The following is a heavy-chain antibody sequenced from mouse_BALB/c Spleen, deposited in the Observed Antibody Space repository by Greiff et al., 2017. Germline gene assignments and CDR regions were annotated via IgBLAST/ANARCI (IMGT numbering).Heavy chain of an antibody. J-gene: IGHJ2*01. CDR2: ISSGGSYT. CDR1: GFTFSSYA. Sequence: EVNVVESGGDLVKPGGSLKLSCAASGFTFSSYAMSWVRQTPEKRLEWVATISSGGSYTYYPDSVKGRFTISRDNAKNTLYLQMSSLRSEDTAMYYCARQVQEGSFDYWGQGTTLTVSS. CDR3: ARQVQEGSFDY. V-gene: IGHV5-9-3*01.